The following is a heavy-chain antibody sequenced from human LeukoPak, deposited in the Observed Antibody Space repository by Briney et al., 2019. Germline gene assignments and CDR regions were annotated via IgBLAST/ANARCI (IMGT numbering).Heavy chain of an antibody. D-gene: IGHD3-9*01. J-gene: IGHJ4*02. V-gene: IGHV4-34*01. CDR2: INDSRST. CDR3: ARGPPVVYDVLTGYYRFDY. Sequence: PSETLSLACAAHGGSFNGYYWSWIRQPPGKGLEWIGEINDSRSTKYNPSLKSRVTISVDTSKNQFSLKLNSVTAADTAVYYCARGPPVVYDVLTGYYRFDYWGQGTLVTVSS. CDR1: GGSFNGYY.